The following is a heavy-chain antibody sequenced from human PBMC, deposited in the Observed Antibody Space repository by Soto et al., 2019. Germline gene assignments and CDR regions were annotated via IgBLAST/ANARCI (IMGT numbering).Heavy chain of an antibody. Sequence: PVGSLRLSCAASGFTFSSYAMSWVRQAPGKGLEWVSAISGSGGSTYYADSVKGRFTISRDNSKNTLYLQMNSLRAEDTAVYYCAKDLMLKKYYDFWSGYYFDYWGQGTLVTVSS. J-gene: IGHJ4*02. CDR3: AKDLMLKKYYDFWSGYYFDY. CDR2: ISGSGGST. CDR1: GFTFSSYA. V-gene: IGHV3-23*01. D-gene: IGHD3-3*01.